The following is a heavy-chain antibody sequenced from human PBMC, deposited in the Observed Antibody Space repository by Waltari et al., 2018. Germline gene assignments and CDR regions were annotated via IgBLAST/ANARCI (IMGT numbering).Heavy chain of an antibody. CDR3: ARDHPDCSSTSCYD. J-gene: IGHJ4*02. V-gene: IGHV1-2*06. Sequence: QVPLVQSGAEVKKPGASVKVSCKASGYTFIGSFIHWVRQAPGQGLEWMGRINSNGGDTNYAQKFQGRVTMTRDTSITTAYMELNRLRSDDTAVYYCARDHPDCSSTSCYDWGQGTLVTVSS. D-gene: IGHD2-2*01. CDR2: INSNGGDT. CDR1: GYTFIGSF.